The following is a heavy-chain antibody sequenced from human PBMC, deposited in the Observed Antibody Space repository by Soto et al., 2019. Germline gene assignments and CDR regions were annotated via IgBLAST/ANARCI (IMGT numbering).Heavy chain of an antibody. CDR1: GGTFSSYA. CDR2: IIPIFGTA. V-gene: IGHV1-69*01. D-gene: IGHD4-17*01. CDR3: ARDPDDYGAHYYYYYGMDV. Sequence: QVQLVQSGAEVKKPGSSVKVSCKASGGTFSSYAISWVRQAPGQGLEWMGGIIPIFGTANYAQKFQGRVTITADESTSTAYMELSSLRSEDTAVYYCARDPDDYGAHYYYYYGMDVWGQGTTVTVSS. J-gene: IGHJ6*02.